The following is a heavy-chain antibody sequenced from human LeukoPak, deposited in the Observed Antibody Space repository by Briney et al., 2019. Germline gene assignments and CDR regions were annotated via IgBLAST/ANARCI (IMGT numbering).Heavy chain of an antibody. CDR2: INPDGSGK. D-gene: IGHD3-16*01. CDR1: GFTLSTYW. J-gene: IGHJ4*02. Sequence: QSGGSLRLSCEASGFTLSTYWMNWVRQVPGKGLDWVANINPDGSGKRYVDSVKGRFTIARDNADNSLSLQMNSLRAEDTAAYYCASWGAGGNSWGQGTLVTVSS. CDR3: ASWGAGGNS. V-gene: IGHV3-7*01.